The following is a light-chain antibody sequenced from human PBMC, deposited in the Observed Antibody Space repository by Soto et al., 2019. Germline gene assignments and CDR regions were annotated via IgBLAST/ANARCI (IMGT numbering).Light chain of an antibody. CDR1: QSISSW. V-gene: IGKV1-5*03. CDR3: QQYNSYSPWT. Sequence: DIQMTQSPSTLSASVGDRVTITCPASQSISSWLAWYQQKPVKAPKLLIYKASSLESGVPSRFSGSGSGTEFTLTISSLQPDDFATYYCQQYNSYSPWTFGKGTKVEIK. CDR2: KAS. J-gene: IGKJ1*01.